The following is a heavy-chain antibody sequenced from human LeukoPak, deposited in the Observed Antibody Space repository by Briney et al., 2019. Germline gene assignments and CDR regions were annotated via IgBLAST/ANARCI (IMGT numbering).Heavy chain of an antibody. CDR2: IIPILGIA. CDR1: GGTFSSYA. Sequence: ASVKVSCKASGGTFSSYAISWVRQAPGQGLGWMGRIIPILGIANYAQKFQGRVTITADKSTSTAYMELSSLRSEDTAVYYCARVNGGWLFDYWGQGTLVTVSS. CDR3: ARVNGGWLFDY. V-gene: IGHV1-69*04. D-gene: IGHD6-19*01. J-gene: IGHJ4*02.